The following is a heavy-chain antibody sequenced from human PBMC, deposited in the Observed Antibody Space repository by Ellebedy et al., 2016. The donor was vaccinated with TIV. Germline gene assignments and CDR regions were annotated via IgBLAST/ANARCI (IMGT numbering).Heavy chain of an antibody. CDR1: GFTLSRHW. CDR3: ARLAGATCQCAFDI. CDR2: INQDGGEK. J-gene: IGHJ3*02. Sequence: GESLKISCAASGFTLSRHWMSWVRQGPGKGLEWVANINQDGGEKNYVDSVRGRFTISRDNAKNSLYLQMTSLRAEDTAVYYCARLAGATCQCAFDIWGQGTMVTVSS. D-gene: IGHD2-15*01. V-gene: IGHV3-7*01.